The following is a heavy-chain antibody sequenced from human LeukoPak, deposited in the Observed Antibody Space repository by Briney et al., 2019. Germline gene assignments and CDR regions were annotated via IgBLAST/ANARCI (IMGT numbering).Heavy chain of an antibody. CDR1: GFTFSGST. Sequence: GGSLRLSCAASGFTFSGSTMHWVRQASGKGLEWVGRIRSKANSYATAYAASVKGRFTISRDDSKNTAYLQMNSLKTEDTAVYYCNSRDMEGLGYWGQGTLVTVSS. D-gene: IGHD1-1*01. V-gene: IGHV3-73*01. CDR2: IRSKANSYAT. J-gene: IGHJ4*02. CDR3: NSRDMEGLGY.